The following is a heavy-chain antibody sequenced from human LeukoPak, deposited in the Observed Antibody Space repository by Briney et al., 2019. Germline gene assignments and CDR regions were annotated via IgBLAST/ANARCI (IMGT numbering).Heavy chain of an antibody. D-gene: IGHD3-10*01. V-gene: IGHV4-59*01. CDR3: ARVSGSGLVDS. CDR2: IYYSGTT. Sequence: SETLSLTCTVSGGSISSYYWSWIRQPPGKGLERIGYIYYSGTTEYNPSLKSRATISVDTPKNQFSLKLISVTAADTAVYYCARVSGSGLVDSWGQGTLVTVSS. CDR1: GGSISSYY. J-gene: IGHJ4*02.